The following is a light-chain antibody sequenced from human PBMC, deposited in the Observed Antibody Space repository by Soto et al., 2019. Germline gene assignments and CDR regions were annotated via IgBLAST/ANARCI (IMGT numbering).Light chain of an antibody. CDR1: QGVSRK. CDR2: GAS. Sequence: IVMTQSPATLSVAPGERVTFSCRASQGVSRKLAWYQHKPGQAPRLLISGASTGATGIPARFSGSGSGTEFTLTISSLQSEDVAVYYCQEYYSNLAWTFGQGTKVDIK. J-gene: IGKJ1*01. CDR3: QEYYSNLAWT. V-gene: IGKV3-15*01.